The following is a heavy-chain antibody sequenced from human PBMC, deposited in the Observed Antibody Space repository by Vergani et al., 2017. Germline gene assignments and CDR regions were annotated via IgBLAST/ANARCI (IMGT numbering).Heavy chain of an antibody. Sequence: EVQLVQSGAEVKTPGESLKISCKGSGYSFTSYWIGWVRQMPGKGLEWMGIIYPGDSDTRYSPAFQGQVTISADKSISTAYRQWSSLKASDTAMYYCASGCGYSSSSFAFDIWGQGTMVTVSS. D-gene: IGHD6-6*01. CDR1: GYSFTSYW. CDR3: ASGCGYSSSSFAFDI. V-gene: IGHV5-51*03. CDR2: IYPGDSDT. J-gene: IGHJ3*02.